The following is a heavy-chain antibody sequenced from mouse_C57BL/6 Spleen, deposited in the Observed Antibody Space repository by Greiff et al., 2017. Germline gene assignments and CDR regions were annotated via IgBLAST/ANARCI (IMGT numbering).Heavy chain of an antibody. CDR1: GFTFNTYA. CDR3: VREGPIYYGSSLDD. Sequence: EVQLMESGGGLVQPKGSLKLSCAASGFTFNTYAMHWVRQAPGKGLEWVARIRSKSSNYATYYADSVKDRFTISRDDSQSMLYLQMHNLKTEDTAMYYCVREGPIYYGSSLDDWGQGTTLTVSS. D-gene: IGHD1-1*01. V-gene: IGHV10-3*01. J-gene: IGHJ2*01. CDR2: IRSKSSNYAT.